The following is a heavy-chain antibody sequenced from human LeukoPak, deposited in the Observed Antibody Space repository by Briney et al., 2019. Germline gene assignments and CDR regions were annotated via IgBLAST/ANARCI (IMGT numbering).Heavy chain of an antibody. V-gene: IGHV3-30*02. Sequence: PGGSLRLSCAASGFTFSSYGMHWVRQAPGKGLEWVAFIRYDGSNKYYADSVKGRFTISRDNSKNTLYQQMNSLRAEDTAVYYCAKVTVTTSGFDYWGQGTLVTVSS. CDR1: GFTFSSYG. J-gene: IGHJ4*02. CDR2: IRYDGSNK. D-gene: IGHD4-11*01. CDR3: AKVTVTTSGFDY.